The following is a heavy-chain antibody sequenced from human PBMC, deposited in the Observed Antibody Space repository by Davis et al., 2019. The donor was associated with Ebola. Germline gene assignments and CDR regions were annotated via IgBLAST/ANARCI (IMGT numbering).Heavy chain of an antibody. CDR2: ISGSGGST. D-gene: IGHD2-2*01. V-gene: IGHV3-23*01. Sequence: GESLKISCAASGFTFSSYAMSWVRQAPGKGLEWVSAISGSGGSTYYADSVKGRFTISRDNSKNTLYLQMNSLRAEDTAVYYCAKRPIVVVPAASRGGYFDYWGQGTLVTVSS. J-gene: IGHJ4*02. CDR1: GFTFSSYA. CDR3: AKRPIVVVPAASRGGYFDY.